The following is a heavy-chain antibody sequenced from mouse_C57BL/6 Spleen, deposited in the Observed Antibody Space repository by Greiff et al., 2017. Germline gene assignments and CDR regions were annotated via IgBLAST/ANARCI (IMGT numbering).Heavy chain of an antibody. CDR1: GFSLSTSGMG. J-gene: IGHJ4*01. CDR2: IYWDDDK. V-gene: IGHV8-12*01. CDR3: ARSRGIYYGNYLYYYAMDY. D-gene: IGHD2-1*01. Sequence: QVTLKVSGPGILQSSQTLSLTCSFSGFSLSTSGMGVSWIRQPSGKGLEWLAHIYWDDDKRSNPSLKSRLTISKDTSRNQVFLKITSVDTADTATYYCARSRGIYYGNYLYYYAMDYWGQGTSVTVSS.